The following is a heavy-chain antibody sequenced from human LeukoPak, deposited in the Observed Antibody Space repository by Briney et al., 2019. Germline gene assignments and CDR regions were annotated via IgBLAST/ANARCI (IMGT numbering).Heavy chain of an antibody. J-gene: IGHJ3*02. Sequence: GGSLRLSCAASGFTVSSNYMTWVRQIPGKGLEWVSVIYSGGSTYYADSVKGRFTISRDNSKNTLYLQMNSLRAEDTAVYYCAREEVTTGAFDIWGQGTMVTVSS. CDR3: AREEVTTGAFDI. V-gene: IGHV3-66*01. D-gene: IGHD2-21*02. CDR2: IYSGGST. CDR1: GFTVSSNY.